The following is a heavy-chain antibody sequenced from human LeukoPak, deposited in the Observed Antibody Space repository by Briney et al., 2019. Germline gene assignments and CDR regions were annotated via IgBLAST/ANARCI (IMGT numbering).Heavy chain of an antibody. Sequence: SETLSLTCTVSGGSISSGSYYWSWIRQPAGKGLEWIGRIYTSGSTNYNPSLKSRVTISVDTSKNQFSLKLSSVTAADTAVYYCAREGFYSSGSGTFFDYWGQGTLVTVSS. CDR3: AREGFYSSGSGTFFDY. CDR1: GGSISSGSYY. J-gene: IGHJ4*02. D-gene: IGHD3-10*01. V-gene: IGHV4-61*02. CDR2: IYTSGST.